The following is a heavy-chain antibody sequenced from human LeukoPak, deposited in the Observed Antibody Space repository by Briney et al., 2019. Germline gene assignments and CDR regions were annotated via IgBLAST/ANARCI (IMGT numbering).Heavy chain of an antibody. Sequence: ASVKVSCKASGYTFTSYDINWVRQATGQGLEWMGWMNPNSGNTGYAQKFQGRVTMTRNTSVSTAYMELSSLRSEDTAVYYCARGISIAAAGTLVDYWGQGTLVTVSS. CDR2: MNPNSGNT. CDR1: GYTFTSYD. CDR3: ARGISIAAAGTLVDY. V-gene: IGHV1-8*01. D-gene: IGHD6-13*01. J-gene: IGHJ4*02.